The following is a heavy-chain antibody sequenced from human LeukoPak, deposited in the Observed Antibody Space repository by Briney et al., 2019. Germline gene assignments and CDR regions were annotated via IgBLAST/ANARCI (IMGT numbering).Heavy chain of an antibody. Sequence: ASVKVSCKASGYTFTSYYMHWVRQAPGQGLEWMGIINPSGGSTSYAQKFQGRVTMTEDTSTDTAYMELSSLRSEDTAVYYCATGGRGSYRSDYWGQGTLVTVSS. CDR1: GYTFTSYY. J-gene: IGHJ4*02. CDR3: ATGGRGSYRSDY. D-gene: IGHD1-26*01. CDR2: INPSGGST. V-gene: IGHV1-46*01.